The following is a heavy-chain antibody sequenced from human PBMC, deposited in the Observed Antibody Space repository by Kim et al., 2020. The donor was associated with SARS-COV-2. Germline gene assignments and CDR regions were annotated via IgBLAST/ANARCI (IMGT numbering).Heavy chain of an antibody. V-gene: IGHV1-69*01. D-gene: IGHD6-13*01. J-gene: IGHJ5*02. CDR3: ARLTQLLYGWFDP. Sequence: HYAQRFQGRPSITADESTSTAYLELSSLRSEDTAMYYCARLTQLLYGWFDPWGQGTLVTVSS.